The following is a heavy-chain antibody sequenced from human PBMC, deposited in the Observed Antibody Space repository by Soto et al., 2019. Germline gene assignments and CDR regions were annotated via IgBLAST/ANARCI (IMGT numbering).Heavy chain of an antibody. D-gene: IGHD2-15*01. V-gene: IGHV4-34*01. J-gene: IGHJ4*02. Sequence: SETLSLTCAVYGGSFSGYYWSWIRQPPGKGLEWNGEINHSGSTNYNPSLKSRVTISVDTSKNQFFLKLSSVTAADTAVYYCARGVHCSGGSCYAARSHFDYWGQGTLVTVSS. CDR3: ARGVHCSGGSCYAARSHFDY. CDR2: INHSGST. CDR1: GGSFSGYY.